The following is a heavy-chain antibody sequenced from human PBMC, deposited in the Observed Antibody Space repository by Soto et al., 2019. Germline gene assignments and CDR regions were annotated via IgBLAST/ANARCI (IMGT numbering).Heavy chain of an antibody. CDR3: AREAAAGTLDY. V-gene: IGHV1-18*01. J-gene: IGHJ4*02. Sequence: QVHLVQSGAEVKKPGASVKVSCKASGYTFTSYGISWVRQAPVQGLEWMGWISAYNGNTHYAQKLQGRVTMTTDTSPSTAYMELRRLRSDDTVVYYCAREAAAGTLDYWGQGTLVTVS. D-gene: IGHD6-13*01. CDR2: ISAYNGNT. CDR1: GYTFTSYG.